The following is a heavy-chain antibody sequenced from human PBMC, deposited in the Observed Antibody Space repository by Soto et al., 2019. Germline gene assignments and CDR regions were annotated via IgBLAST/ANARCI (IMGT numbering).Heavy chain of an antibody. J-gene: IGHJ4*02. V-gene: IGHV4-61*01. Sequence: PSETLSLTCTVSGGSVSSGSYYWSWIRQPPGKGLEWIGYIYYSGSTYYNPSLKSRVTISVDTSKNQFSLKLTSVTAADTALYYCARRSGWLYFDYWGQGSLVTVSS. CDR1: GGSVSSGSYY. CDR2: IYYSGST. CDR3: ARRSGWLYFDY. D-gene: IGHD6-19*01.